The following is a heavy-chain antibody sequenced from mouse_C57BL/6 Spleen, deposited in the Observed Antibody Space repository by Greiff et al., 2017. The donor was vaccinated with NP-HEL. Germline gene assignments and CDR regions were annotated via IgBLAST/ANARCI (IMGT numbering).Heavy chain of an antibody. CDR2: ISYDGSN. CDR1: GYSITRGYY. Sequence: ESGPGLVKPSQSLSLTCSVTGYSITRGYYWHWIRQFPGNKLAWTGSISYDGSNNYNPSLKNRISITRDTSKNQFYLKLNSVTTEDTATYYCARGLDYWGQGTTLTVSS. J-gene: IGHJ2*01. V-gene: IGHV3-6*01. CDR3: ARGLDY.